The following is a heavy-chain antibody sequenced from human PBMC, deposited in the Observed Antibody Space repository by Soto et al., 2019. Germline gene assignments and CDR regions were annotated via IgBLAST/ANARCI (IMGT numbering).Heavy chain of an antibody. J-gene: IGHJ4*02. CDR3: ASRTRVWDTAMVPGDY. V-gene: IGHV4-31*03. Sequence: QVQLQESGPGLVKPSQTLSLTCTVSGGSISSGGYYWSWIRQHPGKGLEWIGYIYYSGSTYYNPSLKSRVTIAXXTXKXXFSLKLSSVTAADTAVYYCASRTRVWDTAMVPGDYWGQGTLVTVSS. D-gene: IGHD5-18*01. CDR2: IYYSGST. CDR1: GGSISSGGYY.